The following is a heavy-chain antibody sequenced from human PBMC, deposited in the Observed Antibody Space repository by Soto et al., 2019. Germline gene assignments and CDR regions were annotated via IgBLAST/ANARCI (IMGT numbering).Heavy chain of an antibody. CDR3: ARDPGRGYSYTQYYYYGMDV. V-gene: IGHV3-48*03. CDR1: GFTFSSYE. D-gene: IGHD5-18*01. J-gene: IGHJ6*02. CDR2: ISSSGSTI. Sequence: PVGSLRLSCAASGFTFSSYEMNWVRQAPGKGLEWVSYISSSGSTIYYADSVKGRFTISRDNAKNSLYLQMNSLRAEDTAVYYCARDPGRGYSYTQYYYYGMDVWGQGTTVTVSS.